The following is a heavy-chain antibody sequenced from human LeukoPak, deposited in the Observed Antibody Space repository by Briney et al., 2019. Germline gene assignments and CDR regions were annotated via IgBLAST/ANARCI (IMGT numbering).Heavy chain of an antibody. CDR3: ASAGIVGATLDH. V-gene: IGHV4-34*01. CDR1: GGSFSGYY. Sequence: SETLSLTCAVYGGSFSGYYWSWIRQPPGKGLEWIGEINHSGSTNYNPSLKSRVTISVDTSKNQFSLKLSSVTAADTAVYYCASAGIVGATLDHWGQGTLVTVSS. J-gene: IGHJ4*02. D-gene: IGHD1-26*01. CDR2: INHSGST.